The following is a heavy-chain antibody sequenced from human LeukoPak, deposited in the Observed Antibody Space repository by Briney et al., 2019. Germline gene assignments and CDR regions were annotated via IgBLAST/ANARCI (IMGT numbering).Heavy chain of an antibody. J-gene: IGHJ4*02. CDR2: ISGSGGST. Sequence: GGSLSLSCAASGFTFSSYAMSWVRQAPGKGLEWVSAISGSGGSTYYADSVKGRFTISRDNSKNTLYLQMNSLRAEDTAVYYCAKASDWPVSNYPADYWGQGTLATVSS. V-gene: IGHV3-23*01. CDR1: GFTFSSYA. D-gene: IGHD4/OR15-4a*01. CDR3: AKASDWPVSNYPADY.